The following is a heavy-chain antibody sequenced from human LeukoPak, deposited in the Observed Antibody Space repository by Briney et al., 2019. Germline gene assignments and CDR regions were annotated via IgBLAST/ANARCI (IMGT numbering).Heavy chain of an antibody. J-gene: IGHJ4*02. CDR1: GLTFSTSG. CDR2: IGPTGSDR. CDR3: ATETNGRHYDY. V-gene: IGHV3-21*06. Sequence: GGSLRLSCTASGLTFSTSGFNWVRQAPGKGLEWVASIGPTGSDRYHADSIKGRFTISRDNANNFLYLQMYSLRAEDTAVYYCATETNGRHYDYWGQGTLLTVSS. D-gene: IGHD1-14*01.